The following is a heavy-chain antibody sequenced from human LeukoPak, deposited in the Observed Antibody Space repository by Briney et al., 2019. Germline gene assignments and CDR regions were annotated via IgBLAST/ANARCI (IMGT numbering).Heavy chain of an antibody. J-gene: IGHJ4*02. CDR3: ARHEEEDGYNAKTFDY. CDR1: GGSIGSSNYF. CDR2: IYYSGTI. D-gene: IGHD5-24*01. V-gene: IGHV4-39*01. Sequence: SETLSLTCTVSGGSIGSSNYFWGWIRQTPGMGLEWIGSIYYSGTIYYNPSLKSRVTISVVTSKNQFSLRLRSVTAADTAVYYCARHEEEDGYNAKTFDYWGQGTLVTVSS.